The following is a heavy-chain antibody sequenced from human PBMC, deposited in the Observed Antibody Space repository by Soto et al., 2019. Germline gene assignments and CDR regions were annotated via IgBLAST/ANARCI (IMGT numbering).Heavy chain of an antibody. Sequence: QVQLQESGPGLVKPSGTLSLTCAVSGGSISSSNWWSWVRQPPGKGLEWIGEIYHSGSTNYNPSLKSRVNISVDKSKNQFSLKLSSVTAADTAVYYCARAPYYYGSGSYSGGLYGMDVWGQGTTVTVSS. CDR2: IYHSGST. D-gene: IGHD3-10*01. CDR3: ARAPYYYGSGSYSGGLYGMDV. V-gene: IGHV4-4*02. CDR1: GGSISSSNW. J-gene: IGHJ6*02.